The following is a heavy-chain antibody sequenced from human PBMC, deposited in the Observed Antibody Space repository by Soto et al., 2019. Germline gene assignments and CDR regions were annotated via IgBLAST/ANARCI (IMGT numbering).Heavy chain of an antibody. CDR3: SKWFGEHDYYGMDV. J-gene: IGHJ6*02. CDR2: ISGSGGST. V-gene: IGHV3-23*01. CDR1: GFTFSSYA. Sequence: EVQLLESGGGLVQPGGSLRLSCAASGFTFSSYAMSWVRQAPGKGLEWVSAISGSGGSTYYADSVKGRFTISRDNSKNTLYLQMNSLRVEDTAVYYCSKWFGEHDYYGMDVWGQGTTVTVSS. D-gene: IGHD3-10*01.